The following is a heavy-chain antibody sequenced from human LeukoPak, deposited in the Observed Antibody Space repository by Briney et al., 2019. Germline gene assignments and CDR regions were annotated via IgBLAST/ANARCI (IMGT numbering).Heavy chain of an antibody. CDR1: GDSVSSNSAA. D-gene: IGHD6-19*01. CDR2: TYYRSQWYN. Sequence: SETLSLTCVISGDSVSSNSAAWHWIRQSPSRGLEWLGRTYYRSQWYNDYAVSVKSRITINPDTSKNQFSLQLNSVTPQDTAVYYCVRQYSSGWIYYYGMDVWGQGTTVIVS. V-gene: IGHV6-1*01. CDR3: VRQYSSGWIYYYGMDV. J-gene: IGHJ6*02.